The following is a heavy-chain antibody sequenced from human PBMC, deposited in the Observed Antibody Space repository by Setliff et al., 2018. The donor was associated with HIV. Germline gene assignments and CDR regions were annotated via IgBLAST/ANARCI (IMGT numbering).Heavy chain of an antibody. Sequence: PSETLSLTCAVYGGSFSGHQWSWIRQPPGKGLEWIGEINHSEDTNYNSFLKSRVTISLDMSKNRFSLKLSSVTAADTAVYYCARCRLNGGFNLWGQGTLVTVSS. V-gene: IGHV4-34*01. CDR3: ARCRLNGGFNL. CDR2: INHSEDT. J-gene: IGHJ5*02. CDR1: GGSFSGHQ. D-gene: IGHD7-27*01.